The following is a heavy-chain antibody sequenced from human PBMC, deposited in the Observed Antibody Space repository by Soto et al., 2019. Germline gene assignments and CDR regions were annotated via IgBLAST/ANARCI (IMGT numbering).Heavy chain of an antibody. V-gene: IGHV1-69*08. CDR3: ARALSWSGDDWYFDL. CDR2: INPLLGAT. D-gene: IGHD3-3*01. J-gene: IGHJ2*01. CDR1: GGTFTSHT. Sequence: QVQLVQSGAEVKKPGSSVKVSCRASGGTFTSHTINWVRQAPGQGLEWMGRINPLLGATNYAPKFQGRITITANKSTNTGYMELSSLRSGDTAVFFCARALSWSGDDWYFDLWGRGTLVIVSS.